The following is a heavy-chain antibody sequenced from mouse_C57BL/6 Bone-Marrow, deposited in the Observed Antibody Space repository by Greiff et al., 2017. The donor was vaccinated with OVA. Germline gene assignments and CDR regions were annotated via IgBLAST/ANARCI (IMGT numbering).Heavy chain of an antibody. D-gene: IGHD1-1*01. CDR1: GYSITSGYY. CDR2: ISYDGSN. Sequence: EVQLVESGPGLVKPSQSLSLTCSVTGYSITSGYYWNWIRQFPGNKLEWMGYISYDGSNNYNPSLKNRISITRDTSKNQFFLKLNSVTTEDTATYYCARGYYGSSFFAYWGQGTLVTVSA. J-gene: IGHJ3*01. CDR3: ARGYYGSSFFAY. V-gene: IGHV3-6*01.